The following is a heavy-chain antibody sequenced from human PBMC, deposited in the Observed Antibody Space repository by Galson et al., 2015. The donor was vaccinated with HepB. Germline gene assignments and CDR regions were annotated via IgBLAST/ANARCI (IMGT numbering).Heavy chain of an antibody. J-gene: IGHJ4*02. CDR3: AYICSSASCLIDY. Sequence: QSGAEVKKPGESLRISCKASGYTFTTYNFHWVRQAPGQGLEWMGMINPSGGSTNYAQNFQGRVTMTRDTSTSIVYMELSSLTSEDTAVYYCAYICSSASCLIDYWGQGTPGTVSS. CDR2: INPSGGST. V-gene: IGHV1-46*01. CDR1: GYTFTTYN. D-gene: IGHD2-2*01.